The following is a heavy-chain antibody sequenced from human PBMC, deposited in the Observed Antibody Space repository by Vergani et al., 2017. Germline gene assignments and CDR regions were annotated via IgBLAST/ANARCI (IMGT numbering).Heavy chain of an antibody. CDR2: INPNSGGT. Sequence: QVHLVQSGSEVKKPGASVKVSCKASGYTITDYYIHWVRHAPGQRLEWMGWINPNSGGTEYAQKFQSRVTMTWDTSTTTAYVDLSSLGSDDTAVYYCARDRPYGGWFDPWGQGTLVTVSS. D-gene: IGHD4-17*01. J-gene: IGHJ5*02. CDR3: ARDRPYGGWFDP. CDR1: GYTITDYY. V-gene: IGHV1-2*02.